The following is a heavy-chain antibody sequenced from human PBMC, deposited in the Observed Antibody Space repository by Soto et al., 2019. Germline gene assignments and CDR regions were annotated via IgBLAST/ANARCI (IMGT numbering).Heavy chain of an antibody. D-gene: IGHD3-9*01. CDR3: AKSTMTGKIFAYGMDV. V-gene: IGHV3-23*01. CDR1: GFTFRNYA. CDR2: ISDSAVP. J-gene: IGHJ6*02. Sequence: GGSLRLSCAASGFTFRNYAMNWVRQAPGKGLEWVSSISDSAVPYYADSVRGRFTFSRDNSKNTLYLQLNSLRAEDTAVYYCAKSTMTGKIFAYGMDVWGQGTTVTVSS.